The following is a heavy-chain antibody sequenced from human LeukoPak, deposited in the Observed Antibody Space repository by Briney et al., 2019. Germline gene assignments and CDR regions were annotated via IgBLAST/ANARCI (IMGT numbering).Heavy chain of an antibody. CDR1: GFDFSSNW. J-gene: IGHJ3*02. CDR3: AGSPVLRFLEWLSDDAFDI. V-gene: IGHV3-74*01. Sequence: GGSLRLSCAASGFDFSSNWMHWVRHAPGQGLVWVSRIKGDGISTNYADSVKGRFTISRDIAKNTLYLQMNSLRAEDTAVYYCAGSPVLRFLEWLSDDAFDIWGQGTMVTVSS. CDR2: IKGDGIST. D-gene: IGHD3-3*01.